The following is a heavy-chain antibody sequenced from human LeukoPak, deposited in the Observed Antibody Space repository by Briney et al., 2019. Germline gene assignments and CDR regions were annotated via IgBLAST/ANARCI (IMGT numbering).Heavy chain of an antibody. Sequence: GGSLRLSCAASGFTFSSYGMHWVRQAPGKGLEWVSGIHGSGDNTYYADSVKGRFTSSRDNSKNTLFLQMNNLRVEDTAVYYCATNPPQYSGSSYYYYFYMDVWGKGTAVTISS. J-gene: IGHJ6*03. CDR1: GFTFSSYG. D-gene: IGHD1-26*01. CDR2: IHGSGDNT. CDR3: ATNPPQYSGSSYYYYFYMDV. V-gene: IGHV3-23*01.